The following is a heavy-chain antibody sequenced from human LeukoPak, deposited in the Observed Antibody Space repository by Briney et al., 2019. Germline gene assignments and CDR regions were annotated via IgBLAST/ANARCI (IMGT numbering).Heavy chain of an antibody. J-gene: IGHJ4*02. CDR2: ISGSGDRT. D-gene: IGHD3-22*01. CDR1: GFPFSTYA. V-gene: IGHV3-23*01. Sequence: QPGGSLRLSCAASGFPFSTYAMSWVRPAPGKGLEWVSAISGSGDRTYHADSVKGRFTTSRDNSKNTLYLQMNSLRAEDTAIYYCAKDLAYDSTDYHVVFDCWGQGTLVTVSS. CDR3: AKDLAYDSTDYHVVFDC.